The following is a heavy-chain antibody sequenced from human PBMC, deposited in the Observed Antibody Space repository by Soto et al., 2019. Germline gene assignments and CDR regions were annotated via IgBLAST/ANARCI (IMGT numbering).Heavy chain of an antibody. Sequence: SVKVSCKASGGTFSSYAISWVRQAPGQGLEWMGGIIPIFGTANYAQKFQGRVTITADESTSTAYMELSSLRSEDTAVYYCARGIAAAGTFDTWGQGTMVTVSS. CDR3: ARGIAAAGTFDT. CDR2: IIPIFGTA. D-gene: IGHD6-13*01. V-gene: IGHV1-69*13. J-gene: IGHJ3*02. CDR1: GGTFSSYA.